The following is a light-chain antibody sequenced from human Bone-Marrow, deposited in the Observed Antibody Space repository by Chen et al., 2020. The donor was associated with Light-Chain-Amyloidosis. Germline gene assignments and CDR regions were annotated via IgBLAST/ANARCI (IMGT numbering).Light chain of an antibody. J-gene: IGLJ2*01. CDR2: EVS. V-gene: IGLV2-8*01. CDR3: SSYAGSNNLV. Sequence: QSALTKPPSASGSPGQPVTISSTGTSSDVGGYNYVSWYQQHPGKAPKLMIYEVSKRPSGVPDRFSGSKSGNTASLTVSGLQAEDEADYYCSSYAGSNNLVFGGGTRLTVL. CDR1: SSDVGGYNY.